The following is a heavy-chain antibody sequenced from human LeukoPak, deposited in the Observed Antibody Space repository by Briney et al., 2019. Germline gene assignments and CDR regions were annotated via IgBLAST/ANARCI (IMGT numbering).Heavy chain of an antibody. D-gene: IGHD6-13*01. CDR1: GGSISSYY. CDR3: ARGKAGHNY. CDR2: IYYSGST. J-gene: IGHJ4*02. V-gene: IGHV4-59*08. Sequence: SETLSLTCTVSGGSISSYYWSWIRQPPGKGLEWIGYIYYSGSTNYNPSLKSRVTISVDTSKNQFSLKLSSVTAADTAVYYCARGKAGHNYWGQGTLDTVPS.